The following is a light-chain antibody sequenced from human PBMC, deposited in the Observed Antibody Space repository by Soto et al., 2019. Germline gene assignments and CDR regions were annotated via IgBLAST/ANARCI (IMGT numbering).Light chain of an antibody. J-gene: IGKJ1*01. Sequence: EIVMTQSPATLSVSQGERTTLXXRASQSVSSNLAWYQQKPGQAPRXFIYDASNRATGIPARFSGTGAETDSTLTISSLEPEDFAIYYCQQRSKMPLTFGHGTKVDIK. CDR3: QQRSKMPLT. CDR1: QSVSSN. V-gene: IGKV3-11*01. CDR2: DAS.